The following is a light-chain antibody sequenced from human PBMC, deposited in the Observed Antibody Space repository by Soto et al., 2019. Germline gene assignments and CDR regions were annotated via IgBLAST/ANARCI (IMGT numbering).Light chain of an antibody. CDR3: QRRSNCPPVT. V-gene: IGKV3-11*01. CDR2: DAS. J-gene: IGKJ3*01. CDR1: QSVSSY. Sequence: EIVLTQSPATLSLSPGERATLSCRASQSVSSYLAWYQQKPGQAPRLLIYDASNRATGIPARFSGSGSGTDFPLPISSLGPKIFAFFFCQRRSNCPPVTSGPGTRVDIK.